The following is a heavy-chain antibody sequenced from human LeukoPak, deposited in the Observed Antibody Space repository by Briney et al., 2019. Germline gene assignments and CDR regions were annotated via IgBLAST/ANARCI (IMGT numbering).Heavy chain of an antibody. CDR1: GGTFSSYA. CDR3: ARALVGYYYGPAGYYFDY. D-gene: IGHD3-10*01. V-gene: IGHV1-69*05. J-gene: IGHJ4*02. CDR2: IILIFGTA. Sequence: SVKVSCKASGGTFSSYAISWVRQAPGQGLEWMGGIILIFGTANYAQKFQGRVTITTDESTSTAYMELSSLRSEDTAVYYCARALVGYYYGPAGYYFDYWGQGTLVTVSS.